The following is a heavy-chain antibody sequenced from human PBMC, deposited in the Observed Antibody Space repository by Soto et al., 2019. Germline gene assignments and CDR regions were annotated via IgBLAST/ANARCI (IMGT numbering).Heavy chain of an antibody. CDR2: IIPNNGTA. V-gene: IGHV1-18*01. CDR1: GYTFTSYG. D-gene: IGHD1-26*01. Sequence: ASVKVSCKASGYTFTSYGISWVRQAPGQGLEWMGGIIPNNGTANYAQKLQGRVTMTADASTSTAYMELSSLRSEDTAVYYCARDQLVGATYFDYWGQGTLVTVSS. CDR3: ARDQLVGATYFDY. J-gene: IGHJ4*02.